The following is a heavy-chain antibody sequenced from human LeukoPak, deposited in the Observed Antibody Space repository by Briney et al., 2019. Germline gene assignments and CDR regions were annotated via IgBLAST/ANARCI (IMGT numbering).Heavy chain of an antibody. CDR2: LNPKPGGT. V-gene: IGHV1-2*02. D-gene: IGHD3-22*01. J-gene: IGHJ4*02. CDR3: ARRAIYYDSSGSDY. CDR1: GYTFIAYY. Sequence: GASVKVSCKASGYTFIAYYMHWVRQAPGQGLEWMGWLNPKPGGTLYAQKFEGRLTMTRDTSISTAYMELSRLRSDDTAVYYCARRAIYYDSSGSDYWGQGTLVTVSS.